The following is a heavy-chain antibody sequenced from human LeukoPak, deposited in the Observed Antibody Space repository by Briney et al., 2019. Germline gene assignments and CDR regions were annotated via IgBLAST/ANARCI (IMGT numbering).Heavy chain of an antibody. D-gene: IGHD6-19*01. V-gene: IGHV1-18*01. CDR3: ARDLKMGYSSGRYSWGTGSSNDY. J-gene: IGHJ4*02. CDR2: ISAYNGDT. Sequence: ASVKVSCKASGYTYTSYGISWVRQAPGQGLEWMGWISAYNGDTHYAQKFQGRITMTTDTSTSTGYMELRSLRSDDTAVYYCARDLKMGYSSGRYSWGTGSSNDYWGQGTLVTVSS. CDR1: GYTYTSYG.